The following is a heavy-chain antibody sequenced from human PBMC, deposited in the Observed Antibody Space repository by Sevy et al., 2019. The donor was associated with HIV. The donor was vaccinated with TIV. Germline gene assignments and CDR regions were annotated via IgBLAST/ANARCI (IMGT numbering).Heavy chain of an antibody. Sequence: GGSLRLSCVASGFTFTNAWMDWVRQPPGKGLEWVGRIKSKTDGETTAYAAPVKGRFSISRDDSKNTLYLQMNSLKTEDTAVYYCTTKAPIAAVGTDYWGQGTLVTVSS. V-gene: IGHV3-15*07. CDR3: TTKAPIAAVGTDY. CDR2: IKSKTDGETT. D-gene: IGHD6-13*01. CDR1: GFTFTNAW. J-gene: IGHJ4*02.